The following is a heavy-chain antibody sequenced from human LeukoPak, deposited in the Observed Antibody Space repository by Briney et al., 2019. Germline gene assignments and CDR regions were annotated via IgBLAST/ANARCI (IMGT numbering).Heavy chain of an antibody. CDR2: ISGSGGST. CDR3: AKSGDFRGVISPFDY. V-gene: IGHV3-23*01. D-gene: IGHD3-10*01. J-gene: IGHJ4*02. Sequence: GGSLRLSCAASGFTFSTYAMNWVRQAPGKGLEWVSAISGSGGSTYYADSVKGRFTISRDNSKNTLYLQMNSLRAEDTAVYYCAKSGDFRGVISPFDYWGQGTLVTVSS. CDR1: GFTFSTYA.